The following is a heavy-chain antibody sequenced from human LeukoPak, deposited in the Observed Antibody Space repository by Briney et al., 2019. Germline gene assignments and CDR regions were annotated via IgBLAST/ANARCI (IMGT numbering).Heavy chain of an antibody. D-gene: IGHD2-15*01. CDR2: ISWDGGST. Sequence: GGSLRLSCAASGSTFDDFAMYWVRQPPGKGLEWVSLISWDGGSTYYADSVKGRFTISRDNRKKALYLQMNSLRPEDTALYYCAKALGLAGDHWGQGTLVTVSS. CDR1: GSTFDDFA. CDR3: AKALGLAGDH. J-gene: IGHJ4*02. V-gene: IGHV3-43D*03.